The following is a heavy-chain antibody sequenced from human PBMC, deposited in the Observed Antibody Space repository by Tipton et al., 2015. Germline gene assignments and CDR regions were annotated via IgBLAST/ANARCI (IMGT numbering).Heavy chain of an antibody. CDR3: ARVSLGDLSSLG. CDR2: IIPIFVTA. CDR1: GGTFSNYA. Sequence: QSGAEVKKPGSSVKVSCKASGGTFSNYAISWVRQAPGQGLEWMGGIIPIFVTANYAQNFQGRVTITADESTSTAYMELSSLRSEDTAVYYCARVSLGDLSSLGWGQGTLVTVSS. V-gene: IGHV1-69*01. J-gene: IGHJ4*02. D-gene: IGHD3-16*02.